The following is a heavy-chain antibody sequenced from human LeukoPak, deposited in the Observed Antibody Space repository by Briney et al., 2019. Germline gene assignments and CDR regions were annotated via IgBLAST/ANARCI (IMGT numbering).Heavy chain of an antibody. CDR2: IYYSGTT. Sequence: KPSETLSLTCTVSGSSISNNYWSWIRQPPGKGLEWIGYIYYSGTTNYNPSLKSRVTISVDTSKNQFSLKLNSVTAADTAVYYCARLRYFDWLLQFDYWGQGTLVTVSS. CDR1: GSSISNNY. V-gene: IGHV4-59*08. J-gene: IGHJ4*02. D-gene: IGHD3-9*01. CDR3: ARLRYFDWLLQFDY.